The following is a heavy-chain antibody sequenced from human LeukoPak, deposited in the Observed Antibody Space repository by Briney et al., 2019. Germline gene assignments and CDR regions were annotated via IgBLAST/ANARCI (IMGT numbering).Heavy chain of an antibody. Sequence: SETLSLTCTLSGGSISTYYWSWIRQPPGKGLEWIGYIYHSGSTNYNPSLKSRVTISVDTSKNQSSLKLSSVTAADTAVYYCARGGGYASPIGYWGQGALVTVSS. J-gene: IGHJ4*02. V-gene: IGHV4-59*01. CDR3: ARGGGYASPIGY. CDR1: GGSISTYY. D-gene: IGHD5-12*01. CDR2: IYHSGST.